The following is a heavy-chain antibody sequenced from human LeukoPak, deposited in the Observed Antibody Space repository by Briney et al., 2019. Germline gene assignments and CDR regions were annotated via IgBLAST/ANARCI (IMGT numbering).Heavy chain of an antibody. CDR2: IGTASDT. CDR3: ARGPPRGKYYYMDV. D-gene: IGHD1-1*01. J-gene: IGHJ6*03. CDR1: GFTFSTFD. V-gene: IGHV3-13*01. Sequence: GGSLRLSCAASGFTFSTFDMHWVRHPTGQGLEWGSTIGTASDTYYPGTVEGRFTLSRDKAKNSLYLQMNSLTAGDTAVYYCARGPPRGKYYYMDVWGKGTTVTVSS.